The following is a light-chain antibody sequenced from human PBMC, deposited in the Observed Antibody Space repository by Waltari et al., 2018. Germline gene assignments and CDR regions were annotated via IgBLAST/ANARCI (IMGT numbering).Light chain of an antibody. CDR1: QGISNY. CDR2: AAS. Sequence: IQTTQSPSSLSASVGDRVTITCRASQGISNYLAWYQQKPGKVPKLLIYAASNSQPGVPSRFSGSGSGTDYTLTISSLQPEDVATYYCQKYNSEPLTFGPGTKVDIK. V-gene: IGKV1-27*01. CDR3: QKYNSEPLT. J-gene: IGKJ3*01.